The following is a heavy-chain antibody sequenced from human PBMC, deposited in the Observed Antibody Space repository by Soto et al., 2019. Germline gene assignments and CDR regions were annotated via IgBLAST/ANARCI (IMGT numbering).Heavy chain of an antibody. D-gene: IGHD3-22*01. V-gene: IGHV1-46*01. J-gene: IGHJ4*02. Sequence: AAVKVSCKASGYTFTSYYMHWVRQAPGQGLEWMGIINPSGGSTSYAQKFQGRVTMTRDTSTSTVYMELSSLRSEDTAVYYCARDAFSAYYDSSGSYSGYWGQGTLVTVSS. CDR1: GYTFTSYY. CDR3: ARDAFSAYYDSSGSYSGY. CDR2: INPSGGST.